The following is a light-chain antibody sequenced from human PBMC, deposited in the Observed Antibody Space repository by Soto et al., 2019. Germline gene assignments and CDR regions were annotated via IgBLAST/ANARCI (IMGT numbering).Light chain of an antibody. V-gene: IGLV4-69*01. Sequence: QLVLTQSPSASASLGASVKLTCTLSSGHSRYAIAWHQQQPEKGPRYLMKINSDGSHSKGDGIPDRFSVSSSGAERYLTISSLQYEDEADNYCQALGSGVQVFGGGTQLTVL. CDR2: INSDGSH. CDR3: QALGSGVQV. CDR1: SGHSRYA. J-gene: IGLJ2*01.